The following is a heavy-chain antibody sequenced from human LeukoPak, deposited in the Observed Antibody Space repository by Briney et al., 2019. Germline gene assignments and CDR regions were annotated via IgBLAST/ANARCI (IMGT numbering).Heavy chain of an antibody. CDR1: GYTFTSYD. V-gene: IGHV1-8*01. D-gene: IGHD6-13*01. CDR3: ARQPYSSSWNPSSYYYYYMDV. Sequence: ASVKVSCKASGYTFTSYDINWVRQATGQGLEWMGWMNPNSGNTGYAQKFQGRVTMTRNTSISTAYMELSSLRSEDTAVYYCARQPYSSSWNPSSYYYYYMDVWGKGTTVTIPS. CDR2: MNPNSGNT. J-gene: IGHJ6*03.